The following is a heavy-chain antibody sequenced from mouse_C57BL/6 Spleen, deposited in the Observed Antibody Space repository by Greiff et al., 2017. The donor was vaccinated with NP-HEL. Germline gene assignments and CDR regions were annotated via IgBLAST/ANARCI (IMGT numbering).Heavy chain of an antibody. CDR1: GYAFSSSW. V-gene: IGHV1-82*01. CDR2: IYPGDGDT. J-gene: IGHJ2*01. D-gene: IGHD1-1*01. Sequence: VQLQQSGPELVKPGASVKISCKASGYAFSSSWMNWVKQRPGKGLEWIGRIYPGDGDTNYNGKFKGKATLTADKSYSTAYRQRCSLTSVDSAVFFFARWGYYYAFDYWGQGTTLTVAS. CDR3: ARWGYYYAFDY.